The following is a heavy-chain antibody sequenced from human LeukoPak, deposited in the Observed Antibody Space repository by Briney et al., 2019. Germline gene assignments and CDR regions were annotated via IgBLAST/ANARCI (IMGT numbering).Heavy chain of an antibody. CDR1: GLTFSSYG. V-gene: IGHV3-23*01. CDR3: AKGGISSVYHAFDI. Sequence: GGSLRLSCAASGLTFSSYGMSWVRQAPGKGLEWVSAISGDGSGTYYTDSVKGRFTISRHNSKNTLFLQMNSLRVGDTAVYYCAKGGISSVYHAFDIWGQGTMVTVSS. J-gene: IGHJ3*02. D-gene: IGHD1-14*01. CDR2: ISGDGSGT.